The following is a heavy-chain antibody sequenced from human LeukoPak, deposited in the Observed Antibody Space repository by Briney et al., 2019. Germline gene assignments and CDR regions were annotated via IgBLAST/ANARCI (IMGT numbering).Heavy chain of an antibody. V-gene: IGHV1-58*01. CDR3: AAIGVNCSGGSCSTYYFDY. CDR1: GFTFTSSA. CDR2: TVVGSGNT. D-gene: IGHD2-15*01. Sequence: ASVKVSCKASGFTFTSSAVQWVRQARGQRLEWIGWTVVGSGNTNYAQKFQERVTITRDMSTSTAYMELSSLRSEDTAVYYCAAIGVNCSGGSCSTYYFDYWGQGTLVTVSS. J-gene: IGHJ4*02.